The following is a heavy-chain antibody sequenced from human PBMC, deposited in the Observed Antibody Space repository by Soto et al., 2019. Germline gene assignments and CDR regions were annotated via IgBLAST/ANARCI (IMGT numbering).Heavy chain of an antibody. Sequence: PGGSLRLSCAASGFTFSSYAMSWVRQAPGKGLEWVSAISGSGGSTYYADSVKGRFTISRDNSKNTLYLQMNSLRAEDTAVYYCAKDYDILTGLPPNYYGMDVWGQGTTVTVSS. CDR3: AKDYDILTGLPPNYYGMDV. V-gene: IGHV3-23*01. CDR2: ISGSGGST. CDR1: GFTFSSYA. J-gene: IGHJ6*02. D-gene: IGHD3-9*01.